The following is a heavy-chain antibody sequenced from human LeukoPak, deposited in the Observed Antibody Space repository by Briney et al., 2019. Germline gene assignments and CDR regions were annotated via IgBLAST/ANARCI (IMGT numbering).Heavy chain of an antibody. CDR3: AKYCTSDACQHRDFDD. CDR2: VDSGGSA. CDR1: GFIVSGTY. V-gene: IGHV3-53*01. D-gene: IGHD2-8*02. Sequence: GGSLRLSCAASGFIVSGTYMSWVRQVPGKGLEWVSVVDSGGSAFYADSVKGRFTISRDNSKNTLYLQMNSLRAEDTAVYYCAKYCTSDACQHRDFDDWGRGTLVTVSS. J-gene: IGHJ4*02.